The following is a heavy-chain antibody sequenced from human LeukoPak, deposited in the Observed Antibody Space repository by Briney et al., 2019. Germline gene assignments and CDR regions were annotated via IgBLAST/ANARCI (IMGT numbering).Heavy chain of an antibody. CDR3: ARSYCSGGSCYPILDFDY. CDR2: ISAYNGNT. Sequence: ASVKVSCKASGYTFTSYGISWVRQAPGQGLECMGWISAYNGNTNYAQKLQGRVTMTTDTSTSTAYVELRSLRSDDTAVYYCARSYCSGGSCYPILDFDYWGQGTLVTVSS. CDR1: GYTFTSYG. J-gene: IGHJ4*02. D-gene: IGHD2-15*01. V-gene: IGHV1-18*04.